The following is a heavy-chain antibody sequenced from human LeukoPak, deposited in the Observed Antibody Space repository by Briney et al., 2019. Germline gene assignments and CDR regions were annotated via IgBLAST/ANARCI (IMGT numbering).Heavy chain of an antibody. D-gene: IGHD3-10*02. CDR3: AELGITMIGGV. J-gene: IGHJ6*04. CDR1: GFTFSNYN. V-gene: IGHV3-23*01. CDR2: ISGSGGST. Sequence: GGSLRLSCAASGFTFSNYNMNWVRQAPGKGLEWVSLISGSGGSTYYADSVKGRFTISRDNSKNTLYLQMNSLRAEDTAVYYCAELGITMIGGVWGKGTTVTISS.